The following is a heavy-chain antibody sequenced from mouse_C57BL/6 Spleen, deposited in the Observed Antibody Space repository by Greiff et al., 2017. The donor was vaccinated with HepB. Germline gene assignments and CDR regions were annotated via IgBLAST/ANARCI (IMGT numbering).Heavy chain of an antibody. V-gene: IGHV5-17*01. Sequence: EVMLVESGGGLVKPGGSLKLSCAASGFTFSDYGMHWVRQAPEKGLEWVAYISSGSSTISYADTVKGRFTISRDNAKTTLFRQMTRRRSEDTAMYYCARHYSNYGLYFDVWGTGTTVTVSS. D-gene: IGHD2-5*01. J-gene: IGHJ1*03. CDR1: GFTFSDYG. CDR3: ARHYSNYGLYFDV. CDR2: ISSGSSTI.